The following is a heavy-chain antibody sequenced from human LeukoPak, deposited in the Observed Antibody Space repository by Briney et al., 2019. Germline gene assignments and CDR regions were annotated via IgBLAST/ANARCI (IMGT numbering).Heavy chain of an antibody. J-gene: IGHJ4*02. D-gene: IGHD2-21*02. CDR2: ISFNNVI. V-gene: IGHV3-21*01. Sequence: GGSLRLSCAASGVTFSSYSMNWVRQAPGKGLEWASTISFNNVIFYADSVKGRFTISRDNAKNSFFLQMYSLRAEDTAVYYCARERTRGGDLDYWGQGALVTVSS. CDR3: ARERTRGGDLDY. CDR1: GVTFSSYS.